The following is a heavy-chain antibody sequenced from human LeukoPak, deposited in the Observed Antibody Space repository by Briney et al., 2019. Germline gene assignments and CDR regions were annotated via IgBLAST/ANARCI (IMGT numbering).Heavy chain of an antibody. CDR1: GFTFSGYG. Sequence: GGSLRLSCAASGFTFSGYGMSWVRQAPGKGLEWVAGISDSGGSTNYADSVKGRFTISRDNPKNTLYLQMNSLRAEDTAVYFCAKRGVVIRVILVGFHKEAYYFDSWGQGALVTVSS. CDR3: AKRGVVIRVILVGFHKEAYYFDS. J-gene: IGHJ4*02. V-gene: IGHV3-23*01. CDR2: ISDSGGST. D-gene: IGHD3-22*01.